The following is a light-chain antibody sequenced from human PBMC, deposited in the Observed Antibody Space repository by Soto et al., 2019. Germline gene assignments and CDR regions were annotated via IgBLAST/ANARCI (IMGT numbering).Light chain of an antibody. CDR2: GAS. CDR1: QSVSSN. Sequence: EIVMTQSPATLAVSPGERAALSCRASQSVSSNFAWYQQKPGQAPRLLISGASSRATGTPARFSGSGSGTEFTLPISSLQSEDFAVYYCQQYNNWPYTFGLGTKLEMK. CDR3: QQYNNWPYT. V-gene: IGKV3-15*01. J-gene: IGKJ2*01.